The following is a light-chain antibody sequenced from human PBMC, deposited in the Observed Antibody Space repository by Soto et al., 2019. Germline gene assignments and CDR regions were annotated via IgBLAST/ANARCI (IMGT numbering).Light chain of an antibody. CDR2: ASS. J-gene: IGKJ2*01. V-gene: IGKV1-39*01. CDR1: QSIRSY. Sequence: DIQMTQSPSSLSASVGDRVTITFRASQSIRSYLNWYQQKPGKAPKLLMYASSILYSGVPLRFSGSRSGTDVSLSISSLQTADAETYYCQQSYCTPPYTFGQGTKV. CDR3: QQSYCTPPYT.